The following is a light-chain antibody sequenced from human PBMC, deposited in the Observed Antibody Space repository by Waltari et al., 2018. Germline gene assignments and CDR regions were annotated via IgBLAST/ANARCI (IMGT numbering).Light chain of an antibody. CDR1: SSDVGGYNY. CDR2: DFS. CDR3: CSYAGSYTFVV. V-gene: IGLV2-11*01. Sequence: QLALTQPGPGSGAPGQAVPIPCTGTSSDVGGYNYVPWYQQHPGKAPKLMIYDFSKRPSGVPDRFSGSKSGNTASLTISGLQAEDEADYYCCSYAGSYTFVVFGGGTKLTVL. J-gene: IGLJ2*01.